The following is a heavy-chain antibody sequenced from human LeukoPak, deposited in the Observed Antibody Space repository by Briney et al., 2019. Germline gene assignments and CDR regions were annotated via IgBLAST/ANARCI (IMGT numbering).Heavy chain of an antibody. V-gene: IGHV4-59*11. CDR2: ISYSGST. CDR3: ARVGRENYVWGSYSFDS. J-gene: IGHJ4*02. Sequence: SETLSLTCTVSSGSISNHYWSWIRQPPGKGLEWIGYISYSGSTNYNPSLKSRVTISVDTSKNQFSLELSSVTAADTAVYYYARVGRENYVWGSYSFDSWGQGTLVTVSS. CDR1: SGSISNHY. D-gene: IGHD3-16*01.